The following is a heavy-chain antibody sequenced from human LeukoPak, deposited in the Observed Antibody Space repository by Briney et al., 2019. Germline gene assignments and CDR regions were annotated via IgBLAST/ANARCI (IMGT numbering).Heavy chain of an antibody. J-gene: IGHJ4*02. D-gene: IGHD6-19*01. CDR1: GYTFTSYA. Sequence: ASVKVSCKASGYTFTSYAMHWVRQAPGQRLEWTGWINAGNGNTKYSQKFQGRVTITRDTSASTAYMELSSLRSEDTAVYYCARQERFSGSPPDYWGQGTLVTVSS. CDR3: ARQERFSGSPPDY. CDR2: INAGNGNT. V-gene: IGHV1-3*01.